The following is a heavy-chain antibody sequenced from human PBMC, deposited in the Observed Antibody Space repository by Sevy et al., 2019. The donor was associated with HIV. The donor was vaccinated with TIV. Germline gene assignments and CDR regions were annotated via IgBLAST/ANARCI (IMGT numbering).Heavy chain of an antibody. V-gene: IGHV3-48*03. Sequence: GGSLRLSCAASGFTFSSYEMNWVRQAPGKGLEWVSYISSSGSTIYYADSVRGRFTISRDNAKKSLYLQMNSLGAEDTAVYYCAKRGGQYDLGMDVWGQGTTVTVSS. CDR1: GFTFSSYE. CDR3: AKRGGQYDLGMDV. CDR2: ISSSGSTI. D-gene: IGHD3-3*01. J-gene: IGHJ6*02.